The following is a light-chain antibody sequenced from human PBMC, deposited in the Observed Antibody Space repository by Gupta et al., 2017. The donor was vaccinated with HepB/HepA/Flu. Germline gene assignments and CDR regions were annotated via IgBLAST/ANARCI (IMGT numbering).Light chain of an antibody. V-gene: IGLV1-51*01. CDR3: GPWDDTRSYVV. CDR2: THD. CDR1: YSNIENNY. J-gene: IGLJ2*01. Sequence: QSVLTQPPSVSAAPGQKVNITCSGTYSNIENNYFSWYQQRPGASPNLLIHTHDARHSCIPDRFSGSKSGTSATLAIAGLQTGDEADYYCGPWDDTRSYVVFGGGTKVTVL.